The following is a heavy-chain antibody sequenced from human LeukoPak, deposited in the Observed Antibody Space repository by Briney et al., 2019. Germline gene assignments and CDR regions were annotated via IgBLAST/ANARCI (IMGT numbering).Heavy chain of an antibody. J-gene: IGHJ4*02. V-gene: IGHV2-5*01. CDR1: GFSLSTSGGG. Sequence: SGPTLVNPTQTLTLTCTFSGFSLSTSGGGVGWIRQPPGKALEWLALMYWYGDKRYSPSLKSRLTITNDTSKNQVVLKMPTMDPVDTATYSCAQVDTAMVNYNYWGQGTLVTVSS. CDR3: AQVDTAMVNYNY. D-gene: IGHD5-18*01. CDR2: MYWYGDK.